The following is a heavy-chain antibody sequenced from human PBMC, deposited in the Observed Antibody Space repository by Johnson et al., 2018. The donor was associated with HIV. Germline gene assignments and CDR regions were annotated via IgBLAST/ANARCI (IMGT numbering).Heavy chain of an antibody. Sequence: HVQLVESGGGVVQPGRSLRLSCAASGFTFSSYAMHWVRQAPGKGLEWVAVISYDGSNKYYADSVKGRFTISRDNSKNTLYLQMNSLRAEDTAVYYCARDGGWGDAFDIWGQGTMVT. D-gene: IGHD3-16*01. CDR1: GFTFSSYA. CDR2: ISYDGSNK. J-gene: IGHJ3*02. V-gene: IGHV3-30*04. CDR3: ARDGGWGDAFDI.